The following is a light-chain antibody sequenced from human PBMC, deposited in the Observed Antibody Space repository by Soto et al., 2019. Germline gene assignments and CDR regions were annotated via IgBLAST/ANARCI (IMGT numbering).Light chain of an antibody. V-gene: IGKV1-39*01. Sequence: TQSPSSLSASVGDRVTITCRASQSISTYLNWYQQKPGKAPKLLIYAASSLQSGVPSRFSGSGAGTDFTLTISSLQPEDFATYYCQQSYSISLTFGGGTKVEIK. CDR1: QSISTY. CDR3: QQSYSISLT. J-gene: IGKJ4*01. CDR2: AAS.